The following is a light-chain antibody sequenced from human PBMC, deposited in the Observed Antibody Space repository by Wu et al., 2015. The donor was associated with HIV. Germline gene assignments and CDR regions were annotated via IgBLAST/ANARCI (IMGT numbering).Light chain of an antibody. J-gene: IGKJ1*01. CDR2: SSS. V-gene: IGKV3-20*01. CDR1: HNVNNY. CDR3: QQYGNSPPWT. Sequence: VLTQSPATLSLSPGERATLSCRASHNVNNYLAWYQQKPGQSPRLLVYSSSTRATGIPDRFSGSGSGTDFTLTISRLEPEDFAVYYCQQYGNSPPWTFGQGTKVELK.